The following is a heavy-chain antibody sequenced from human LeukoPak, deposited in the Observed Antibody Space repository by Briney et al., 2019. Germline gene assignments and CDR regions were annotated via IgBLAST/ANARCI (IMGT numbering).Heavy chain of an antibody. V-gene: IGHV1-18*01. CDR1: GYTFTSYD. CDR3: ARDRCGIAARPLCYMDV. D-gene: IGHD6-6*01. CDR2: ISAYNGNT. J-gene: IGHJ6*03. Sequence: ASVKVSCKASGYTFTSYDINWVRQAPGQGLEWMGWISAYNGNTNYAQKFQGRVTMTTDTSTSTAYMELRSLRSDDTAVYYCARDRCGIAARPLCYMDVWGKGTTVTVSS.